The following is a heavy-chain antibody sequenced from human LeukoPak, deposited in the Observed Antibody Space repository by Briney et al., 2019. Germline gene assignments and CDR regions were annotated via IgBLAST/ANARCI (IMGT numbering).Heavy chain of an antibody. J-gene: IGHJ4*02. V-gene: IGHV4-59*01. CDR3: ARGHPWQHLPEAAFDY. CDR2: VYYSGST. CDR1: GGSISSYY. Sequence: SETLSLTCTVSGGSISSYYWSWIRQPPGKGLEWIGYVYYSGSTNYKSSLKSRVSISVDTSKNQFSLKLSSVIAADTAVYYCARGHPWQHLPEAAFDYWGQGTLVTVSS.